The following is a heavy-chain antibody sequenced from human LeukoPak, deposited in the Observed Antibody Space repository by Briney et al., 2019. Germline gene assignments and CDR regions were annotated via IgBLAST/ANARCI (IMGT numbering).Heavy chain of an antibody. V-gene: IGHV3-23*01. CDR2: ICGSGGST. D-gene: IGHD1-26*01. Sequence: GGSLRLSCAASGFTFSSYAMSWVRQAPGKGLEWVSAICGSGGSTYYADSVKGRFTISRDNSKNTLYLQMNSLRAEDTAVYYCAKPIASRRAFDIWGQGTMVTVSS. CDR1: GFTFSSYA. CDR3: AKPIASRRAFDI. J-gene: IGHJ3*02.